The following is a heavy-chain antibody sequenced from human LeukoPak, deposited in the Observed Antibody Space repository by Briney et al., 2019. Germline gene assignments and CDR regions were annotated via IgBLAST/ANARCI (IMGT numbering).Heavy chain of an antibody. CDR1: GGSISNYY. CDR2: IYYSGGT. CDR3: ATSNYYTGMDV. Sequence: SETLSLTCTVSGGSISNYYWTWIRQPPGKGLEWIGHIYYSGGTNYNPSLKSRVTMSIDTPKRQFSLKLTSVTAADTAVYYCATSNYYTGMDVWGQGTTVTVSS. V-gene: IGHV4-59*08. J-gene: IGHJ6*02.